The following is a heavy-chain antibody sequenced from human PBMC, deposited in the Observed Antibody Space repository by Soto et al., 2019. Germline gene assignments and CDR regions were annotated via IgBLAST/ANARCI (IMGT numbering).Heavy chain of an antibody. CDR2: INHNSGGT. CDR1: GHTFTGYS. D-gene: IGHD2-2*01. V-gene: IGHV1-2*02. CDR3: AIGKSTDAEIYNGFDP. Sequence: QVQPVQSGAEVKKPGASVKISCKASGHTFTGYSIHWLRQSPGQGLEWMGWINHNSGGTDYGQKFQGRVTMTRDTTISMVYRELTRLRSADTAVYYCAIGKSTDAEIYNGFDPWGQGTLVTVSS. J-gene: IGHJ5*02.